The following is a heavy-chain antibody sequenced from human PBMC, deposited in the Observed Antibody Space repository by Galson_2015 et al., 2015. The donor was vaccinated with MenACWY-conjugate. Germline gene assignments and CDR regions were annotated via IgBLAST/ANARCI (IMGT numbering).Heavy chain of an antibody. CDR2: LFVGVHT. D-gene: IGHD3-3*01. CDR3: ARNKGRETVFGVVVPGYYYMDV. J-gene: IGHJ6*03. CDR1: GVSVGNNP. V-gene: IGHV3-53*01. Sequence: ALRLAYAASGVSVGNNPMSWVRQSPGTRLESVPSLFVGVHTNYGASVKGRFTISRDYYRITVFLEMNSMRAEDTATYYCARNKGRETVFGVVVPGYYYMDVWGKGTTVTVSS.